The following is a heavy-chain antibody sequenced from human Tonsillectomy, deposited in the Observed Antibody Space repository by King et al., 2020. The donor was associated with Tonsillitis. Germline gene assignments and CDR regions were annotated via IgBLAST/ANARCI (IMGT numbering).Heavy chain of an antibody. J-gene: IGHJ6*02. CDR3: ARSIGYYDSSGYLYYGMDV. CDR1: GYTFTNYG. V-gene: IGHV1-18*01. D-gene: IGHD3-22*01. Sequence: QLVQPGAEVKKPGASVKVSCKASGYTFTNYGVTWVRQAPGQGLEWMGWISGYNGNTNYAQKVQGRVTMTTDTSTSTAYMELRSLRSDDTAVYYCARSIGYYDSSGYLYYGMDVWGQGTTVTVSS. CDR2: ISGYNGNT.